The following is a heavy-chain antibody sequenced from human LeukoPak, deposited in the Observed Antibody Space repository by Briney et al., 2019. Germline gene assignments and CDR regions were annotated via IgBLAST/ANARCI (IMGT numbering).Heavy chain of an antibody. CDR3: ARRRKRASAALNGAFDY. Sequence: SGPTLVKPTQTLTLTCTFSGFSLSTSGVGVGWIRQSPGRALEWLSLIYWDDEKRFNPSQKGRVTIAKDTSENQVVLTMTNMNPVDTGTYFCARRRKRASAALNGAFDYWGQGTQVTVSS. CDR2: IYWDDEK. J-gene: IGHJ4*02. V-gene: IGHV2-5*02. CDR1: GFSLSTSGVG. D-gene: IGHD6-13*01.